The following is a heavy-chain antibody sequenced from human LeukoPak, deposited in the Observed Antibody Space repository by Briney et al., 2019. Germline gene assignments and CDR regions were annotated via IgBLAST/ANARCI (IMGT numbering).Heavy chain of an antibody. CDR3: ARDVPYYYDSSGFDP. J-gene: IGHJ5*02. CDR1: GYTFTSYY. CDR2: IIPIFGTA. Sequence: SVKVSCKASGYTFTSYYMHWVRQAPGQGLEWMGRIIPIFGTANYAQKFQGRVTITTDESTSTAYMELSSLRSEDTAVYYCARDVPYYYDSSGFDPWGQGTLVTVSS. V-gene: IGHV1-69*05. D-gene: IGHD3-22*01.